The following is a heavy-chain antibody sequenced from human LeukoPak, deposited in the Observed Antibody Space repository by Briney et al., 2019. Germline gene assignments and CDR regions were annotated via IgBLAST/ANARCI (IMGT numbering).Heavy chain of an antibody. D-gene: IGHD3-3*01. CDR1: GGSISSYY. Sequence: SETLSLTCTVSGGSISSYYWSWVRQPPGKGLEWIGYIYYSGSTNYNPSLKSRVTISVDTSKNQFSLKLSSVTAADTAVYYCARDSRKNYDFWSGYPPYYYMDVWGKGTTVTVSS. V-gene: IGHV4-59*01. J-gene: IGHJ6*03. CDR2: IYYSGST. CDR3: ARDSRKNYDFWSGYPPYYYMDV.